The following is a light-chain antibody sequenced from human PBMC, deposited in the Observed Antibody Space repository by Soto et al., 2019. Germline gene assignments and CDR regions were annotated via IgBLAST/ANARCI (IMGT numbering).Light chain of an antibody. CDR1: QPISSHNY. CDR3: QQYDNSPLT. CDR2: GAS. V-gene: IGKV3-20*01. Sequence: IVLTQSPGPLSLSPGERATLSCRASQPISSHNYLAWYQQKPGQAPRVLIYGASRRATGISDRFSGSGSGTDVTLTISRLEPEDFAVYYCQQYDNSPLTFGGGTKVEIK. J-gene: IGKJ4*01.